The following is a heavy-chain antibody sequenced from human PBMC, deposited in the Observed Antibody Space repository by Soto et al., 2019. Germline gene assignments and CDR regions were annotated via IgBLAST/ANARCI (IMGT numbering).Heavy chain of an antibody. CDR2: IRSKGNNYAT. CDR3: VRYSRTLGWFFDL. D-gene: IGHD2-21*01. V-gene: IGHV3-73*02. CDR1: GFTFSDSA. J-gene: IGHJ2*01. Sequence: EVQLVESGGGLVQPGGSLKLSCAASGFTFSDSAMHWVRQASGEGLEWLGRIRSKGNNYATEYGASLKGRFTISSDDSKKTTYLQLSHLTTEDTAVYYCVRYSRTLGWFFDLWGRCTLVTVSS.